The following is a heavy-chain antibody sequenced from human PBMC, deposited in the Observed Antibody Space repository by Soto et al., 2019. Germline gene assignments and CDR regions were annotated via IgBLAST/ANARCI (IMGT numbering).Heavy chain of an antibody. V-gene: IGHV3-23*01. CDR1: GFIFSNYA. J-gene: IGHJ4*02. CDR3: AKLLSPRSSGWLKYFDY. D-gene: IGHD6-19*01. Sequence: PGGSLRLSCAASGFIFSNYAMSWVRQGPGKGLEWVSVIGGEAVSTNCADSVKGRCTVSRDNSKNTVYLQLDSLRDDDTAVYYCAKLLSPRSSGWLKYFDYWGQGGLVTVSS. CDR2: IGGEAVST.